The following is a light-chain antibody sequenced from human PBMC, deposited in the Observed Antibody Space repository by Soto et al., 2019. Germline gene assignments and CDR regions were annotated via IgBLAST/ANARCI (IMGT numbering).Light chain of an antibody. CDR3: QQYGSSRWT. CDR1: QSVSSSY. CDR2: GAS. J-gene: IGKJ1*01. Sequence: DIVLTHSPGTLSLSPGERATLSSSASQSVSSSYLAWYQQKPGQAPRLLIYGASSRATGIPDRFSGSGSGTDFTLTISRLEPEDFAVYYCQQYGSSRWTFGQGTKVDNK. V-gene: IGKV3-20*01.